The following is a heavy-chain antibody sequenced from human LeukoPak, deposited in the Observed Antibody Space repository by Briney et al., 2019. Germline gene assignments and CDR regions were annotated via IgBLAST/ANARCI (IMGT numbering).Heavy chain of an antibody. CDR1: GFTFSSYA. CDR3: SKVSGIWFGRNQDTFDI. J-gene: IGHJ3*02. Sequence: PGGSLRLPCAASGFTFSSYAMTWVRQAPGKGGEWGSGISGTGGSTYYADSVKGRFTISRDNAKNTLYLQMTGLRDDDPAVYYCSKVSGIWFGRNQDTFDIWGQGTMVPVSS. D-gene: IGHD3-10*01. V-gene: IGHV3-23*01. CDR2: ISGTGGST.